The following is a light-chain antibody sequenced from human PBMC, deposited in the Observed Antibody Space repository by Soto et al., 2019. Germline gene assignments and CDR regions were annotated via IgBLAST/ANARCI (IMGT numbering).Light chain of an antibody. CDR3: CSYAGTVAYA. CDR1: TTDIGNYNL. J-gene: IGLJ1*01. V-gene: IGLV2-23*02. CDR2: EVS. Sequence: QSALTQPASVSGSPGQSITISCTGTTTDIGNYNLVSWYQLVPGKAPKFIIFEVSKRPSGVSDRFSGSKSGNTASLTISGLQADDEADYYCCSYAGTVAYAFGTGTKVTV.